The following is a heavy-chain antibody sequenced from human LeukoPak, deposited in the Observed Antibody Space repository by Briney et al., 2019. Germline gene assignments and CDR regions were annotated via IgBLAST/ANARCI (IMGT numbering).Heavy chain of an antibody. Sequence: PGGSLRLSCVASGFSFSDYWMTWVRQAPGKGLEWVANIKYDESEKHYVDSVKGRFTISRDNAKNSLYLQMNSLRAEDTAVYYCAKDHGSSDWYYFDYWGQGTLVTVSS. CDR1: GFSFSDYW. CDR3: AKDHGSSDWYYFDY. J-gene: IGHJ4*02. V-gene: IGHV3-7*01. D-gene: IGHD6-13*01. CDR2: IKYDESEK.